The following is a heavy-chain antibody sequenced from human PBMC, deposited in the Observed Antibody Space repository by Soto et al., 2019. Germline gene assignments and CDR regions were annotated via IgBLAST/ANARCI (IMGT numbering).Heavy chain of an antibody. CDR2: IDEYGSTI. J-gene: IGHJ4*02. CDR1: GFPFSSYW. Sequence: EVQLVESGGGLVQPGGSLRLSCAASGFPFSSYWMHWVRQVPGKGLLWVSRIDEYGSTINYAESVKGRFPISRENARNTLYLEMNSLRAEDTALYYCTRDIGGKGAYWGPGTLVTVSS. CDR3: TRDIGGKGAY. V-gene: IGHV3-74*01. D-gene: IGHD3-10*01.